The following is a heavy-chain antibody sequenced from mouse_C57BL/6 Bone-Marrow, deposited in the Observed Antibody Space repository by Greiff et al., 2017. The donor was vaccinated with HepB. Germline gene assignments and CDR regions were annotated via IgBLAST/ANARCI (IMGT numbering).Heavy chain of an antibody. V-gene: IGHV1-81*01. CDR3: ARGGGTVVAKGAMDY. Sequence: QVQLQQSGAELARPGASVKLSCKASGYTFTSYGISWVKQRTGQGLEWIGEIYPRSGNTYYNEKFKGKATLTADKSSSTAYMELRNLTSEDSAGYFCARGGGTVVAKGAMDYWGQGTSVTVSS. D-gene: IGHD1-1*01. CDR1: GYTFTSYG. J-gene: IGHJ4*01. CDR2: IYPRSGNT.